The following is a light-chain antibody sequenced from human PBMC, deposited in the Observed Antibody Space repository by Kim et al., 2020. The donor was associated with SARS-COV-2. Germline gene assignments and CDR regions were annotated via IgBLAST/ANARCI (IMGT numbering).Light chain of an antibody. J-gene: IGKJ4*01. V-gene: IGKV3-15*01. CDR3: QQYDNRRS. Sequence: SVSPGEGAPLSCKASQDVRKNVAWYQQKPGQAPRRVIYGATTRASGVPGRFSGSGSGSDFTLTISGLQSEDIALYSCQQYDNRRSFGGGTKVDIK. CDR2: GAT. CDR1: QDVRKN.